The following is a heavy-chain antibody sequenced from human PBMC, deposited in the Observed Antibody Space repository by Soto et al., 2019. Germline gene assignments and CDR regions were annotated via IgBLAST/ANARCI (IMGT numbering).Heavy chain of an antibody. D-gene: IGHD4-17*01. V-gene: IGHV4-39*01. CDR2: IYYSGST. Sequence: PSETLSLTCTVSGGSISSSSYYWGWIRQPPGKGLEWIGSIYYSGSTYYNPSLKSRVTISVDTSKNQFSLKLSSVTAADTAVYYCARSYGEVGYGMDVWGQGTTVTVSS. CDR3: ARSYGEVGYGMDV. CDR1: GGSISSSSYY. J-gene: IGHJ6*02.